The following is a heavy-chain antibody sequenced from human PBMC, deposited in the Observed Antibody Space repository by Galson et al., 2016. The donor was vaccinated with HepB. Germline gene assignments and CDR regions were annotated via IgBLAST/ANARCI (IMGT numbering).Heavy chain of an antibody. J-gene: IGHJ4*02. CDR1: GFRCSSYG. Sequence: SLRLSCAASGFRCSSYGMNWVRQAPGKGLERVAVISKDEPNKYYADTVRGRCTVPRDNSENSFYLQMDSLRVEDTAVYYCARGDRSFDFDFRGQGTLVTVSS. V-gene: IGHV3-33*01. CDR3: ARGDRSFDFDF. D-gene: IGHD6-13*01. CDR2: ISKDEPNK.